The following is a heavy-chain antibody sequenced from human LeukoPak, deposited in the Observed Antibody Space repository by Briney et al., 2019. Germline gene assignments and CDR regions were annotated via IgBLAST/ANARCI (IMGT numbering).Heavy chain of an antibody. D-gene: IGHD3-3*01. CDR3: AKEGDFWSGYYWMDV. CDR1: GFTFSNYA. CDR2: IGGSGVDT. Sequence: GGSLRLSCAASGFTFSNYAMNWVRQAPGKGLEWVSAIGGSGVDTFYADSVKGRFTISRDNSKNTLYLQMNSLRAEDTAVYYCAKEGDFWSGYYWMDVWGQGTTVTVSS. J-gene: IGHJ6*02. V-gene: IGHV3-23*01.